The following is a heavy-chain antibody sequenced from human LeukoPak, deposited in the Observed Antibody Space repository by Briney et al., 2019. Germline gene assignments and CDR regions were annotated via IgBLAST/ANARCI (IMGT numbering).Heavy chain of an antibody. CDR3: EIFDILFGEITQWFDP. J-gene: IGHJ5*02. CDR1: GYNFTIYW. D-gene: IGHD3-16*01. V-gene: IGHV5-51*01. CDR2: IYLGVSDN. Sequence: GESLKISCKGSGYNFTIYWLGWVRQMPGKGLEWMGIIYLGVSDNRYSPSFQGQVTISADKTISTAYLQWSSLKASDTAIYYCEIFDILFGEITQWFDPWGQGTPVTVSS.